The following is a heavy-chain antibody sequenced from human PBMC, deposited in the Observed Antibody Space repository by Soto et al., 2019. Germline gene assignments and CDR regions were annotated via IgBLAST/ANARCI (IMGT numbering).Heavy chain of an antibody. CDR1: GGSISSGGYY. CDR2: IYYSGST. J-gene: IGHJ5*02. V-gene: IGHV4-31*03. CDR3: ATSINNNWFDP. Sequence: QVQLQESGPGLVKPSQTLSLTCTVSGGSISSGGYYWSWIRQHPGKGLEWIGYIYYSGSTSYNPSLKSRVTISIDTSKNQFSLKLSSVTAADTAVYYCATSINNNWFDPWGQGTLVTVSS. D-gene: IGHD3-3*02.